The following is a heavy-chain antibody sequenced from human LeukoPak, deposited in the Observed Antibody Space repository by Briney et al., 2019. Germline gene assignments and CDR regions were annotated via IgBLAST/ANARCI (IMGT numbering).Heavy chain of an antibody. CDR1: GYTFTSYG. Sequence: RASVKVPCKASGYTFTSYGISWARQAPGQGLEWMGWISAYNGNTNYAQKLQGRVTMTTDTSTSTAYMELRSLRSDDTAVYYCARDASSGLFDYWGQGTLVTVSS. V-gene: IGHV1-18*04. CDR2: ISAYNGNT. CDR3: ARDASSGLFDY. J-gene: IGHJ4*02. D-gene: IGHD6-25*01.